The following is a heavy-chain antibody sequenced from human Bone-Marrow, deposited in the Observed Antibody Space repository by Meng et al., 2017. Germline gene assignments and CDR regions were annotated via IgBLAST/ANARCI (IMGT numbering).Heavy chain of an antibody. CDR3: ARDFRDGDYVGVWFDP. CDR2: VIPIFDKA. V-gene: IGHV1-69*01. Sequence: VHLWAEGENLGASGEVSWKAFGSTFKPYKNRWGRQAPGQGLEWVGGVIPIFDKANYAQKFQGRVTITADESTSTVYMELSSLRSEDTAVYYCARDFRDGDYVGVWFDPWGQGTLVTVSS. CDR1: GSTFKPYK. D-gene: IGHD4-17*01. J-gene: IGHJ5*02.